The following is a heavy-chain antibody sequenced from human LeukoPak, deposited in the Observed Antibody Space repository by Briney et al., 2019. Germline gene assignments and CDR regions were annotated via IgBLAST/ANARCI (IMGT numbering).Heavy chain of an antibody. CDR2: ISAYKGNT. V-gene: IGHV1-18*01. D-gene: IGHD3-9*01. CDR3: ARGSALRYFDWLLTLSDFDY. J-gene: IGHJ4*02. CDR1: GYTFTSYG. Sequence: ASVKVSCKASGYTFTSYGISWVRQAPGQGLEWMGWISAYKGNTNYAQKFQGRVTMTRNTSISTAYMELSSLRSEDTAVYYCARGSALRYFDWLLTLSDFDYWGQGTLVTVSS.